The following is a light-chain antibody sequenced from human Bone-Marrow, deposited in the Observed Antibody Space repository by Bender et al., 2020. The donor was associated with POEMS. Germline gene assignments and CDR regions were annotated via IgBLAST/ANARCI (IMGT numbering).Light chain of an antibody. V-gene: IGLV2-23*01. Sequence: QSALTQPASVSGSPGQSITISCTGTSNDVGRYNLVSWYQHFPGKPPKLIIFEGSQRPSGVSLRFSGSKSGDTASLRISRLQAEDEADYYCCSYAPLSTLIFGSGTRLTVL. CDR2: EGS. CDR1: SNDVGRYNL. CDR3: CSYAPLSTLI. J-gene: IGLJ2*01.